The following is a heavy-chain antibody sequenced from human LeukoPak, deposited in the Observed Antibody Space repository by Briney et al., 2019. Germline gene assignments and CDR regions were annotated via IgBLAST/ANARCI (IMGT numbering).Heavy chain of an antibody. V-gene: IGHV4-34*01. CDR3: ARGSPRSSLWFGESWTFCYFDY. D-gene: IGHD3-10*01. CDR2: INHSGST. CDR1: GGSFSGYY. J-gene: IGHJ4*02. Sequence: SETLSLTCAVYGGSFSGYYWSWIRQPPGKGLEWIGEINHSGSTNYNPSLKCRVTISVDTSKNQFSLKLSSVTAADTAVYYCARGSPRSSLWFGESWTFCYFDYWGQGTLVTVSS.